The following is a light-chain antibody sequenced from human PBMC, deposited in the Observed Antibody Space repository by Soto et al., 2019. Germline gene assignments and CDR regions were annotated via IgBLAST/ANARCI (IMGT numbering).Light chain of an antibody. CDR2: EVS. Sequence: QSGLTQPAAVSGSPGQSITISCTGTSSDVGGYNYVSWYQQHPGKAPKLMIYEVSNRPSGVSNRFSGSKSGNTASLTISGLQAEDEADYYCSSYTSSSTLYVFGTGTRSPS. CDR3: SSYTSSSTLYV. J-gene: IGLJ1*01. V-gene: IGLV2-14*01. CDR1: SSDVGGYNY.